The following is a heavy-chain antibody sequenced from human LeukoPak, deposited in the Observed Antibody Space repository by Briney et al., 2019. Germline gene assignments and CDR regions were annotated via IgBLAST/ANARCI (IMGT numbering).Heavy chain of an antibody. CDR2: IIPILGIA. Sequence: SVKVSCKASGGTFSSYAISWVRQAPGQGLEWMGRIIPILGIANYAQKFQGRVTITADKSTSTAYMELRSLRSDDTAVYYCARGFFWSGYFDYWGQGTLVTVSS. V-gene: IGHV1-69*04. CDR1: GGTFSSYA. D-gene: IGHD3-3*01. J-gene: IGHJ4*02. CDR3: ARGFFWSGYFDY.